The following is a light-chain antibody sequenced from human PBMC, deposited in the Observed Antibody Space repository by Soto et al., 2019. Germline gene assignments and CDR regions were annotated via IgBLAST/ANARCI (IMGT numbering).Light chain of an antibody. CDR2: DAS. J-gene: IGKJ1*01. Sequence: DIQMTQSPSTLSASVGDRVTITCRASQSINRWLVWYQQKPGKAPKVLIFDASILASGVPSRFSGSGSGTEFTLTIRSLQVDDFATYYCEQYNHYLTWTFGQGTKVDIK. CDR1: QSINRW. V-gene: IGKV1-5*01. CDR3: EQYNHYLTWT.